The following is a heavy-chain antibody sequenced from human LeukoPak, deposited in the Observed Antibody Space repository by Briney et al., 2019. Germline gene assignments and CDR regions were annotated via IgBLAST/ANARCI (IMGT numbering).Heavy chain of an antibody. CDR3: AREAKYSSNRGSVDY. J-gene: IGHJ4*02. CDR1: GGSVSSGSYY. D-gene: IGHD6-13*01. CDR2: IYYSGST. V-gene: IGHV4-61*01. Sequence: SETLSLTCTVSGGSVSSGSYYWSWIRQPPGKGLEWIGYIYYSGSTNYNPSLKSRVTISVDTSKNQFSLKLSSVTAADTAVYYCAREAKYSSNRGSVDYWGQGTLVTVSS.